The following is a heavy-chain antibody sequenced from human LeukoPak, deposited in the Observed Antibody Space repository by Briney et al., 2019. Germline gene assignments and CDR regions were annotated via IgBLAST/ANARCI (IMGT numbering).Heavy chain of an antibody. Sequence: SETLSLTCTVSGGSISSGDYYWSWIRQPPGKGLEWIGYIYYSGSTYYNPSLKSRVTISVDTSKNQFSLKLSSVTAADKAVYYCAREVLYSSSGKDYWGQGTLVTVSS. V-gene: IGHV4-30-4*08. J-gene: IGHJ4*02. D-gene: IGHD6-6*01. CDR1: GGSISSGDYY. CDR3: AREVLYSSSGKDY. CDR2: IYYSGST.